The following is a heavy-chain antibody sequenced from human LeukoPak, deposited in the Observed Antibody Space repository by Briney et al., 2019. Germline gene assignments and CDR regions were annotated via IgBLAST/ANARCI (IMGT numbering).Heavy chain of an antibody. D-gene: IGHD5-12*01. J-gene: IGHJ2*01. CDR3: ATASYIVATPRYFDL. Sequence: GASVKVSCKVSGYTLTELSMHWVRQAPGKGLEWMGGFDPEDGETIYAQKFQGRVTMTEDTSTDTAYMELSSLRSEDTAVYYCATASYIVATPRYFDLWGRGTMVSVCS. V-gene: IGHV1-24*01. CDR2: FDPEDGET. CDR1: GYTLTELS.